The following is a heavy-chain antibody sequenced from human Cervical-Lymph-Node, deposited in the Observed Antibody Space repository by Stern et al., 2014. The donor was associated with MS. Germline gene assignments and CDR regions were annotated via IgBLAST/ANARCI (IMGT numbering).Heavy chain of an antibody. J-gene: IGHJ1*01. Sequence: EVQLVESGAEVKKPGESLKISCKGSGYSFTNYWIGWVRQMPGQGLERMGIIYPDDSDTRYSPSFQGQVTISADKSINTAYLQWSSLKASDTAMYYCARMLAVQGPRGNLPGYFQHWGQGTLVTVSS. D-gene: IGHD3-10*01. CDR1: GYSFTNYW. V-gene: IGHV5-51*01. CDR2: IYPDDSDT. CDR3: ARMLAVQGPRGNLPGYFQH.